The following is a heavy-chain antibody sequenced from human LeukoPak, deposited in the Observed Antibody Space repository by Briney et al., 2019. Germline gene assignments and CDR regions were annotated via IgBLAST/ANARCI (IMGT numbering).Heavy chain of an antibody. J-gene: IGHJ4*02. CDR2: IYYCGST. Sequence: SETLSLTCTVSGGSISSSSYYWGWIRQPPGKGLEWIGSIYYCGSTYYNPSLKSRVTISVDTSKNQFSLKLSSVTAADTAVYYCARRSGITIFGVVTHYFDYWGQGTLVTVSS. CDR1: GGSISSSSYY. CDR3: ARRSGITIFGVVTHYFDY. V-gene: IGHV4-39*01. D-gene: IGHD3-3*01.